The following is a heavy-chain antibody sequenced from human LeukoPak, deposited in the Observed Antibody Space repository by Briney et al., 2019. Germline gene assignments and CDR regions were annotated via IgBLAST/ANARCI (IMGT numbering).Heavy chain of an antibody. D-gene: IGHD3-22*01. V-gene: IGHV4-61*02. CDR3: ARPGRDYYDSSGYDAFDI. CDR2: TYTSGST. J-gene: IGHJ3*02. Sequence: SETLSLTSTVSGGSISSGSYYWSWIRQPAGKGLEWIGPTYTSGSTNYNPSLKSRVTISVDTSKNQSSLRLSSVTAADTAVHYCARPGRDYYDSSGYDAFDIWGQGTMVTVSS. CDR1: GGSISSGSYY.